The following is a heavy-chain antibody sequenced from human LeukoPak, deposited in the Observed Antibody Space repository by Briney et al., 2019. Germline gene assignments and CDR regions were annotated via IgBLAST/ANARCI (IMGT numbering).Heavy chain of an antibody. Sequence: ASVKVSCKAAGYRFTSYGITWVRQAPGQGLEWMGWISAYNGNKNYAQKLQGRVTLTTDTSTSTAYMELRSLRSDDTAVYYCAREGYCSGGTCYSTMNWFDPWGQGTLVTVSS. J-gene: IGHJ5*02. D-gene: IGHD2-15*01. CDR3: AREGYCSGGTCYSTMNWFDP. V-gene: IGHV1-18*01. CDR1: GYRFTSYG. CDR2: ISAYNGNK.